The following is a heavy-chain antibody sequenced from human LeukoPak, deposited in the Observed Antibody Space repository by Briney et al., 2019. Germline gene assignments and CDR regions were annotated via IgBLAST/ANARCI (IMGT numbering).Heavy chain of an antibody. CDR2: IYYSGSA. Sequence: PSETLSLTCSVSGGSVRGYYWSWIRQPPAKGLECIGNIYYSGSAYYNPSLKSRVTISVDTSKNQFSLKLTSVTAADTAVYYCAREAGAPYGMDVWGQGTTVTVSS. D-gene: IGHD3-10*01. J-gene: IGHJ6*02. CDR1: GGSVRGYY. CDR3: AREAGAPYGMDV. V-gene: IGHV4-59*02.